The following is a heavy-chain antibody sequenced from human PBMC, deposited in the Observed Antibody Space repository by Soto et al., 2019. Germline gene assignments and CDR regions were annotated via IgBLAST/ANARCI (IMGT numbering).Heavy chain of an antibody. J-gene: IGHJ3*01. CDR3: ARSKLGVRDPFDV. V-gene: IGHV3-11*01. CDR1: GFTFSDYY. D-gene: IGHD7-27*01. Sequence: QVQLVASGGGLVKPGGSLRLSCAASGFTFSDYYMNWIRQAPGKGLEWVSYITNSGSIMYYADSVKGRFTISRDNAKSSLYLQMHSLRADDTAVYYCARSKLGVRDPFDVWGQGTTVTGSS. CDR2: ITNSGSIM.